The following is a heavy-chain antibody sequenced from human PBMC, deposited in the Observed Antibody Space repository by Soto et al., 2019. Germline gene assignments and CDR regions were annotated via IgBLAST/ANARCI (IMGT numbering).Heavy chain of an antibody. D-gene: IGHD6-6*01. Sequence: SETLSLTCTVSGCSISSFSYSWGWPRQPPGRGVELIGSSYYSGSTYYNPSLNSRVNMSVDTSKIQFTLKLSAVTAADSAVYYCARHTPAISSSDHWGQGTLVTVS. CDR3: ARHTPAISSSDH. CDR1: GCSISSFSYS. CDR2: SYYSGST. V-gene: IGHV4-39*01. J-gene: IGHJ4*02.